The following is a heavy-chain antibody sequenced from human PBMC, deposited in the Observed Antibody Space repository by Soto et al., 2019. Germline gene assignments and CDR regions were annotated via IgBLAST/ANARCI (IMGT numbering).Heavy chain of an antibody. CDR1: GFTVSSNY. CDR3: ARHRGSENACVAFDI. J-gene: IGHJ3*02. V-gene: IGHV3-66*02. CDR2: IYSGGST. Sequence: GGSLRLSCAASGFTVSSNYMSWVRQAPGKGLEWVSVIYSGGSTYYADSVQGRFTISRDNSKNTLYLQMNSLRAEDTAVYCCARHRGSENACVAFDIWGQGTMVTVSS. D-gene: IGHD3-10*01.